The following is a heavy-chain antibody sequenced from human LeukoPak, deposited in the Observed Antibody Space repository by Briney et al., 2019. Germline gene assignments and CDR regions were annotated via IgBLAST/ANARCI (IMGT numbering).Heavy chain of an antibody. V-gene: IGHV3-74*01. Sequence: GGSLRLSCAASGFTFSKYWMLWVRQAPGHGLESVSRINTDGTVTTYADSVKGRFTVSRDNADNTMFLQMNSVRDEDTAVYYCATKQWLAPPPDSWGQGTPVTVSS. J-gene: IGHJ4*02. CDR3: ATKQWLAPPPDS. CDR2: INTDGTVT. CDR1: GFTFSKYW. D-gene: IGHD6-19*01.